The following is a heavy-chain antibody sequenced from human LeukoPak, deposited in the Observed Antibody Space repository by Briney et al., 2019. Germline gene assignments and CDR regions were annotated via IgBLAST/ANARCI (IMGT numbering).Heavy chain of an antibody. D-gene: IGHD3-22*01. CDR1: GGSISSGGYY. CDR3: ARGEHYYDSSGYPYYMDV. CDR2: IYYSGST. V-gene: IGHV4-30-4*08. J-gene: IGHJ6*03. Sequence: SQTLSLTCTVSGGSISSGGYYWSWIRQHPGKGLEWIGYIYYSGSTYYNPSLESRVTISVDTSKNQFSLKLSSVTAADTAVYYCARGEHYYDSSGYPYYMDVWGKGTTVTVSS.